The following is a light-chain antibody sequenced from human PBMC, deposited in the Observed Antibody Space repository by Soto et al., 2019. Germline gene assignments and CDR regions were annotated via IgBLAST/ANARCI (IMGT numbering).Light chain of an antibody. J-gene: IGKJ1*01. Sequence: DIQMTQSPSTLSASVGDRVTITCRASQSISSWLAWYQQKPGKAPKLLIYDASSLESGVPSRFSGSGSGTDFTLTISRLEPEDFAVYYCQQYGSSPSWTFGQGTKV. CDR2: DAS. V-gene: IGKV1-5*01. CDR3: QQYGSSPSWT. CDR1: QSISSW.